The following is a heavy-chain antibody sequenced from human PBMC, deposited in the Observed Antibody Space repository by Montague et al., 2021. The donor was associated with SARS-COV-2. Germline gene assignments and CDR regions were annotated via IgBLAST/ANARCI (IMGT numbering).Heavy chain of an antibody. CDR1: GDSVSNNSAT. D-gene: IGHD1-1*01. CDR2: TYYRSKWDN. V-gene: IGHV6-1*01. CDR3: TSGREGNYNVMDV. J-gene: IGHJ6*02. Sequence: CAISGDSVSNNSATWNWVRQSPSRGLEWLGRTYYRSKWDNDYAVXXRGRVTINPDTSKNQFSLQLNSVTPEDTAIYYCTSGREGNYNVMDVWGQGTTVTVSS.